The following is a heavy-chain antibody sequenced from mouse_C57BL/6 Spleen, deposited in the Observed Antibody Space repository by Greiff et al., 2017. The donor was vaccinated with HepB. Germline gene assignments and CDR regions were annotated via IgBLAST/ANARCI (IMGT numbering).Heavy chain of an antibody. CDR2: ISSGGSYT. V-gene: IGHV5-6*01. CDR3: ARPAYYSNLYAMDY. CDR1: GFTFSSYG. D-gene: IGHD2-5*01. Sequence: VQLKESGGDLVKPGGSLKLSCAASGFTFSSYGMSWVRQTPDKRLEWVATISSGGSYTYYPDSVKGRFTISRDNAKNTLYLQMSSLKSEDTAMYYCARPAYYSNLYAMDYWGQGTSVTVSS. J-gene: IGHJ4*01.